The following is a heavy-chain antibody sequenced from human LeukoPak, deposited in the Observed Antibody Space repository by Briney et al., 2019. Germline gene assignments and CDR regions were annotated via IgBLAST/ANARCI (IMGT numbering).Heavy chain of an antibody. J-gene: IGHJ4*02. Sequence: PGGSLRPSWAASGFTLSGYFVTWPRQAPGKGLEWVSGISESGGSTYYADSVKGRFTISRDNSKNTLYMQMNSLRAEDTAVYYCAKGWVYFSSSLTDWGQGTLVTVSS. D-gene: IGHD6-6*01. V-gene: IGHV3-23*01. CDR1: GFTLSGYF. CDR2: ISESGGST. CDR3: AKGWVYFSSSLTD.